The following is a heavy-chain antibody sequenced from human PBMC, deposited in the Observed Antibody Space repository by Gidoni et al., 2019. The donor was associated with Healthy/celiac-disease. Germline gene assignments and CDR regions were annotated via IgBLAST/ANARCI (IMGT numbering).Heavy chain of an antibody. D-gene: IGHD3-3*01. CDR2: IYDSGST. V-gene: IGHV4-30-4*01. CDR3: ASNKRITLFGVVPHFDY. CDR1: GGSISRGDYY. Sequence: QVQLQESGPGLVKPSQTLSLTCTVAGGSISRGDYYWIWIRQPPGKGLEWIGYIYDSGSTYDNPSLKSRVTISVDTSKNQFALTLSSVTAADTAVYYCASNKRITLFGVVPHFDYWGQGTLVTVSS. J-gene: IGHJ4*02.